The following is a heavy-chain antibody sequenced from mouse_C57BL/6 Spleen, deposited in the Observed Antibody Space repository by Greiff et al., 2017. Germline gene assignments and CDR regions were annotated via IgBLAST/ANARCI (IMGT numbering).Heavy chain of an antibody. D-gene: IGHD2-10*02. CDR1: GYTFTDYY. CDR3: AREGIPSTSFDY. Sequence: VQLQQPGPELVKPGASVKISCKASGYTFTDYYMNWVKQSHGKSLEWIGDINPNNGGTSYNQKFKGKATLTVDKSSSTAYMELRSLTSEDSAVYYCAREGIPSTSFDYWGQGTTLTVSS. V-gene: IGHV1-26*01. CDR2: INPNNGGT. J-gene: IGHJ2*01.